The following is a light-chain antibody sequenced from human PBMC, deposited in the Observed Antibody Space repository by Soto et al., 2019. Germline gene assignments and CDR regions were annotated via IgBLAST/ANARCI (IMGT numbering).Light chain of an antibody. J-gene: IGKJ4*01. Sequence: DIPMTQSPSSLSASVGDRVTITCQASQDINNFLNWYHQKPGQAPSLLIYDASKLEVGVPSRFSGRGSGTDFTFTINSLQPEDVATYYCQQYNGLPLTFGGGTRVEIK. CDR3: QQYNGLPLT. CDR1: QDINNF. V-gene: IGKV1-33*01. CDR2: DAS.